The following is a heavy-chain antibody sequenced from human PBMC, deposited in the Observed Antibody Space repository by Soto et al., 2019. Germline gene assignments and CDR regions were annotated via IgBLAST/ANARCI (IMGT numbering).Heavy chain of an antibody. Sequence: QVQLQQWGGGLLRPSETLSLTCGVQSGDFSGYYWSWIRQSPGKGLDWIGEIHHSGSTHYTTSLEGRLTMSADSSRKQFSVTLTSVTAADTAIYDCARSRPRCVSSTCYHHCDPGGQGTLVTVSS. V-gene: IGHV4-34*02. J-gene: IGHJ5*02. D-gene: IGHD3-9*01. CDR2: IHHSGST. CDR3: ARSRPRCVSSTCYHHCDP. CDR1: SGDFSGYY.